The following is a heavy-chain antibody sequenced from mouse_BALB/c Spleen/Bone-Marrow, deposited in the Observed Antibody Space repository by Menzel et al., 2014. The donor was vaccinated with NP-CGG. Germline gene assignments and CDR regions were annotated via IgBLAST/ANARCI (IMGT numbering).Heavy chain of an antibody. CDR2: ISSGGSYT. CDR1: GFTFSYYA. J-gene: IGHJ4*01. D-gene: IGHD3-1*01. CDR3: ARDRGDY. Sequence: EVKLVESGGGLVKPGGSLKLSCAASGFTFSYYAMSWVRQSPEKRLEWVAEISSGGSYTYYPDTVTGRFTISRDNAKNTLYQEMSSLRSEDTAMYYCARDRGDYWGQGTSVTVSS. V-gene: IGHV5-9-4*01.